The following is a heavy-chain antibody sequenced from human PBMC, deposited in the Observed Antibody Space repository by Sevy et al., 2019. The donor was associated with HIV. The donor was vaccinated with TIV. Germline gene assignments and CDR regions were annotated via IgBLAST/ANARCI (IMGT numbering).Heavy chain of an antibody. J-gene: IGHJ6*03. CDR2: MIPDSGNT. V-gene: IGHV1-8*01. D-gene: IGHD3-3*01. Sequence: ASVKVSCKASGYTFTSYDINWVRQATGHRLEWMGWMIPDSGNTGCAQKFQGRVTMARNTSISTAYMELSSLRSEDTAVYYCARGRRLTDYGFWSGYYYYYYMDVWGKGTTVTVSS. CDR1: GYTFTSYD. CDR3: ARGRRLTDYGFWSGYYYYYYMDV.